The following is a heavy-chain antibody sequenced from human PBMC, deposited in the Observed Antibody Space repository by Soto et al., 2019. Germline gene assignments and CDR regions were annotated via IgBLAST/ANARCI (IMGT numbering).Heavy chain of an antibody. J-gene: IGHJ6*03. CDR3: ARTTMVRGANGPHYYKDV. CDR1: GGTFSSYT. D-gene: IGHD3-10*01. V-gene: IGHV1-69*02. Sequence: QVQLVQSGAEVKKSGSSVKVSCKASGGTFSSYTISWVRQAPGQGLEWMGRIIPILGIANYAQKFQGRVTITAEKATSTAYIGLSSLRSEDTAVYYCARTTMVRGANGPHYYKDVWGKGATVTVSS. CDR2: IIPILGIA.